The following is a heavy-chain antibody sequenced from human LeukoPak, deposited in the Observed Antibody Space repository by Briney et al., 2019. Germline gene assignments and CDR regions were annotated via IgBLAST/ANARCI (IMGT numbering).Heavy chain of an antibody. J-gene: IGHJ4*02. D-gene: IGHD3-22*01. Sequence: GVSLRLSCAASGFTFGSYWMNWARQAPGKGLEWVASINHNGNVNYYVDSVKGRFTTSRDNAKNSLYLQMNSLRAEDTAVYYCARVKLSSGYSLPDYWGQGTLVTVSS. CDR3: ARVKLSSGYSLPDY. CDR2: INHNGNVN. V-gene: IGHV3-7*01. CDR1: GFTFGSYW.